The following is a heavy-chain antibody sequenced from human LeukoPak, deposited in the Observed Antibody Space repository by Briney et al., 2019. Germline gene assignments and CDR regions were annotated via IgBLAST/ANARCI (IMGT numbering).Heavy chain of an antibody. J-gene: IGHJ4*02. CDR2: INSDGSST. V-gene: IGHV3-74*01. CDR1: GFTFRSYW. D-gene: IGHD3-10*01. Sequence: EGSLRLSCAASGFTFRSYWMHWVRQAPGKGLVWVSRINSDGSSTSYADSVKGRFTISRDNSKNTLHLQMNSLRAEDTAVYYCARDLLLWFGELSGDSDYWGQGTLVTVSS. CDR3: ARDLLLWFGELSGDSDY.